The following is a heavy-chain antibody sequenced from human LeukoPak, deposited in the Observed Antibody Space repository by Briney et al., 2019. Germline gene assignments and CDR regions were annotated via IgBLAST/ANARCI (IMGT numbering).Heavy chain of an antibody. V-gene: IGHV3-30*02. CDR3: GRYPGAGVRGYYVDV. D-gene: IGHD2-15*01. Sequence: PGGSLRLSCVVSGFTFTSYGMHWVRQAPGKGLEWVTLIRSDSSDDYYADSVKGRFIISRDDSKNTLYLQMNSLRPEDTAVYYCGRYPGAGVRGYYVDVWGKGTTVTVSS. CDR2: IRSDSSDD. CDR1: GFTFTSYG. J-gene: IGHJ6*03.